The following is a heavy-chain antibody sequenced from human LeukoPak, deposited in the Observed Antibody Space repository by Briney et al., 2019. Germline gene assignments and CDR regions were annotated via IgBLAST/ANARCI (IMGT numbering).Heavy chain of an antibody. Sequence: EASVKVSCKASGYTFTGYYMHWVRQAPGQGLEWMGWINPNSGGTNYAQKFQGRVTMTRDTSISTAYMELSRPKSDDTAVYYCASDHSSRRFDPWGQGTLVTVSS. CDR2: INPNSGGT. D-gene: IGHD6-13*01. V-gene: IGHV1-2*02. CDR3: ASDHSSRRFDP. J-gene: IGHJ5*02. CDR1: GYTFTGYY.